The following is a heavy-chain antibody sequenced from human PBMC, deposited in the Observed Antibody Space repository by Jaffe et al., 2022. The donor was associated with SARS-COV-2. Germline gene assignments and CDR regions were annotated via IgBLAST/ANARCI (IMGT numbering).Heavy chain of an antibody. J-gene: IGHJ6*02. V-gene: IGHV3-33*01. CDR3: ARDAGLGGATVVDSSLPDYYYYGMDV. Sequence: QVQLVESGGGVVQPGRSLRLSCAASGFTFSSYGMHWVRQAPGKGLEWVAVIWYDGSNKYYADSVKGRFTISRDNSKNTLYLQMNSLRAEDTAVYYCARDAGLGGATVVDSSLPDYYYYGMDVWGQGTTVTVSS. D-gene: IGHD4-17*01. CDR1: GFTFSSYG. CDR2: IWYDGSNK.